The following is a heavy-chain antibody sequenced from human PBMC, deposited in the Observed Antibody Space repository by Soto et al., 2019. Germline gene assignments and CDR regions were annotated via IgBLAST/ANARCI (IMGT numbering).Heavy chain of an antibody. D-gene: IGHD4-17*01. V-gene: IGHV1-18*01. J-gene: IGHJ4*02. CDR3: AIANYGDDDY. CDR1: GYTFPTST. Sequence: QLQLVQSGAEAKKPGASVKVSCKASGYTFPTSTISWLRQAPGQGLEWMGWIKAYSGNTSYAQKLQGRVTMTTDTSTSTAYMELRSLTTDDTAIYYCAIANYGDDDYWGQGTLVTVSS. CDR2: IKAYSGNT.